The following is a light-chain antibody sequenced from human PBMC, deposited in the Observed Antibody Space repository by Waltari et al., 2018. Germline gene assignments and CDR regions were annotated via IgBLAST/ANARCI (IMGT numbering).Light chain of an antibody. Sequence: QSVLTQPPSASGTPGQRVTISCSGSSSNIGSNIVNWYQHVPGTAPKLLIYSNIQRPSGLPDRFSGSKSGTSASQAISGIQSEDEADYYCSTWDDSLNGPVFGGGTKLTVL. V-gene: IGLV1-44*01. CDR2: SNI. CDR1: SSNIGSNI. J-gene: IGLJ2*01. CDR3: STWDDSLNGPV.